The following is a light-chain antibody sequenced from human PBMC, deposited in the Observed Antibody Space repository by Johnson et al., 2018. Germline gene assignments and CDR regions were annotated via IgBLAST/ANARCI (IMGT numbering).Light chain of an antibody. V-gene: IGLV1-51*02. CDR1: SSNIGNNY. J-gene: IGLJ1*01. CDR3: GTWDSSLSAGNV. CDR2: ENN. Sequence: QSVLTQPPSVSAAPGQKVTISCSGSSSNIGNNYVSWYQQLPGTAPKLLIYENNKRPSGIPDRFSGSKSGTSATLGITGLQTWDEADYYCGTWDSSLSAGNVFGTGTKGTV.